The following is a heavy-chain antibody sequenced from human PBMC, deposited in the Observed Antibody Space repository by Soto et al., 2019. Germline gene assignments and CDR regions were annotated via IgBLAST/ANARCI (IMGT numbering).Heavy chain of an antibody. Sequence: SETLSLTCTVSGGSISSYYWSWIRQPPGKGLEWIGYIYYSGSTNYNPSLQGRVTISVDTSKNQFSLKLSSVTAADTAVYYCARQGRYSSSADYYYYYYMDVWGKGTTVTVSS. J-gene: IGHJ6*03. CDR3: ARQGRYSSSADYYYYYYMDV. CDR2: IYYSGST. CDR1: GGSISSYY. V-gene: IGHV4-59*08. D-gene: IGHD6-6*01.